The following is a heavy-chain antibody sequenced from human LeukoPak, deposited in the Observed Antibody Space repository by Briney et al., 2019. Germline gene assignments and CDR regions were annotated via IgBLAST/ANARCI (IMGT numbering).Heavy chain of an antibody. V-gene: IGHV4-34*01. CDR1: GGSFSGYY. CDR3: ARGHPVVAATHWDY. CDR2: INHSGST. Sequence: KPSETLSLTCAVYGGSFSGYYWSWIRQPPGKGLEWIGEINHSGSTNYNPSLNSRVTISVDTSKNQFSLKLSSVTAADTAVYYCARGHPVVAATHWDYWGQGTLVTVSS. J-gene: IGHJ4*02. D-gene: IGHD2-15*01.